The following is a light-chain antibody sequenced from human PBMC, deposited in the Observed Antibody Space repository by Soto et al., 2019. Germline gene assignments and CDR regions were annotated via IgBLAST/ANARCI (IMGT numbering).Light chain of an antibody. V-gene: IGKV3-15*01. CDR1: QSVSSN. CDR2: GAS. CDR3: QQYNNWPLT. Sequence: EIVMTQYPATLSVSPGERATLSCRASQSVSSNLAWYQQKPGQAPRLLIYGASTRATGIPARFSGSGSGTEFTLTLSSLQSEDFAVYYCQQYNNWPLTFGGGTKVEIK. J-gene: IGKJ4*01.